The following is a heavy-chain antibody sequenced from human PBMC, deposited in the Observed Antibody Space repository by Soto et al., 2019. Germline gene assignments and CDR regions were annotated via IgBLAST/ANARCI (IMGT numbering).Heavy chain of an antibody. CDR1: GNGISGYSAA. J-gene: IGHJ5*02. CDR3: VRDRYSSSGWFDP. Sequence: QTRTDTCIISGNGISGYSAACNLIRQSPSGGLEWLGRTYYRSRFFSDYAESVKSRIIINPDTSKNQFSLQLKSVTPEDTTVYYCVRDRYSSSGWFDPWGQGTPVTVSS. CDR2: TYYRSRFFS. D-gene: IGHD3-10*01. V-gene: IGHV6-1*01.